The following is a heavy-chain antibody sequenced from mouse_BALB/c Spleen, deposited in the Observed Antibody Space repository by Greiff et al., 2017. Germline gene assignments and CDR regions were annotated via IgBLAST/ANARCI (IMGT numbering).Heavy chain of an antibody. D-gene: IGHD5-1*01. CDR1: GYTFSSYW. V-gene: IGHV1-9*01. J-gene: IGHJ4*01. Sequence: QVQLQQSGAELMKPGASVKISCKATGYTFSSYWIEWVKQRPGHGLEWIGEILPGSGSTNYNEKFKGKATFTADTSSNTAYMQLSSLTSEDSAVYYCARWVPYYYAMDYWGQGTSVTVSS. CDR3: ARWVPYYYAMDY. CDR2: ILPGSGST.